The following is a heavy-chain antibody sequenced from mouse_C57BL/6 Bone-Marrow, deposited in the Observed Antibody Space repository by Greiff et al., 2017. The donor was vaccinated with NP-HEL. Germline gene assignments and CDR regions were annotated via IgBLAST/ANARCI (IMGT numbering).Heavy chain of an antibody. CDR2: IHPNSGST. D-gene: IGHD1-1*01. Sequence: QVQLKQPGAELVKPGASVKLSCKASGYTFTSYWMHWVKQRPGQGLEWIGMIHPNSGSTNYNEKFKSKATLTVDNSSSTAYMQLSSLTSEDSAVYYCARNLITTVVAPYYAMDYWGQGTSVTVSS. J-gene: IGHJ4*01. CDR3: ARNLITTVVAPYYAMDY. CDR1: GYTFTSYW. V-gene: IGHV1-64*01.